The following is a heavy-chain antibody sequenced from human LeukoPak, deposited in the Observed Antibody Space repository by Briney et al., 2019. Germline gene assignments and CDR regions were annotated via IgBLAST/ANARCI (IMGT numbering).Heavy chain of an antibody. Sequence: KPSETLSLTCTVSGGSISSGSYYWDLIRQPPGKGLEWSGSIYYSGSTYYNPSLNSRVTISVDTSKNQFSMKLSSVIAAATAVYYCARHGKDSGYAHGDFDIWGQGTVVTVSS. CDR2: IYYSGST. J-gene: IGHJ3*02. CDR3: ARHGKDSGYAHGDFDI. D-gene: IGHD5-12*01. V-gene: IGHV4-39*01. CDR1: GGSISSGSYY.